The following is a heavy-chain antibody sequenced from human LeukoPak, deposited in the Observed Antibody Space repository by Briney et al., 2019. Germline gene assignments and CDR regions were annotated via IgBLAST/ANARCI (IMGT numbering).Heavy chain of an antibody. J-gene: IGHJ5*02. CDR1: GYTFTSYA. CDR3: AREPKTDYGDYVGFDP. V-gene: IGHV7-4-1*02. Sequence: GASVKVSCKASGYTFTSYAMNWVRQAPGQGLEWMGWINTNTGNPTYAQGFTGRFVFSLDTSVSTAYLQISSLKAEDTAVYYCAREPKTDYGDYVGFDPWGQGTLVTVSS. D-gene: IGHD4-17*01. CDR2: INTNTGNP.